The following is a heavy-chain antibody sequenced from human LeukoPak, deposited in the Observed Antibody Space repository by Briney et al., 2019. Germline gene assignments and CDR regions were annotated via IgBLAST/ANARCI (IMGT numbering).Heavy chain of an antibody. CDR1: GFTFPNYE. Sequence: GGSLRLSCAASGFTFPNYEMHWVRQAPGKGLEWVSYIGSNTGIIYYAASVKGRFTISRDNAKNSLYLQMNSLRAEDTAVYYCARDNFLQAHTGYLDYWGQGTLVTVSS. D-gene: IGHD2/OR15-2a*01. CDR3: ARDNFLQAHTGYLDY. J-gene: IGHJ4*02. V-gene: IGHV3-48*03. CDR2: IGSNTGII.